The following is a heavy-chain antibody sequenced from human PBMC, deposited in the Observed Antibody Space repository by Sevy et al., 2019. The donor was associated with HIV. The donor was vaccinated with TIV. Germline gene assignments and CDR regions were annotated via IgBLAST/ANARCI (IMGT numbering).Heavy chain of an antibody. Sequence: GGSLRLSCAASGFTFSSYAMHWVRQAPGKGLEWVAVISYDGSNKYYADSVKGRFTISRDNSKNTLYLQMNSLRAEDTAVYYCARGGYCYGKTADAFDIWGQGTMVTVSS. CDR3: ARGGYCYGKTADAFDI. CDR1: GFTFSSYA. CDR2: ISYDGSNK. V-gene: IGHV3-30-3*01. D-gene: IGHD5-18*01. J-gene: IGHJ3*02.